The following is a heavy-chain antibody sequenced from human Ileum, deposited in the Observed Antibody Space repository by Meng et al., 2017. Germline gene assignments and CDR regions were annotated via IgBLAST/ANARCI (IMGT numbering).Heavy chain of an antibody. CDR1: GYTFTNYN. Sequence: LEQSEAEVKKPGASVKVSCKASGYTFTNYNMHWVRQAPGQGLEWMGIINPSGVSTTFAQKFQGRVTLTRDTSTSTVYMELSNLRSEDMAVYYCAAPGVAPPGLTGDYWGQGTLVTVSS. D-gene: IGHD3/OR15-3a*01. CDR2: INPSGVST. J-gene: IGHJ4*02. CDR3: AAPGVAPPGLTGDY. V-gene: IGHV1-46*01.